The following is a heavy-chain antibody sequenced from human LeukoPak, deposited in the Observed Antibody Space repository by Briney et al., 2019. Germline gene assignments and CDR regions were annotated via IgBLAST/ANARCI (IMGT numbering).Heavy chain of an antibody. V-gene: IGHV3-74*01. D-gene: IGHD3-22*01. J-gene: IGHJ4*02. CDR3: ARAGYYYDSSGYYHHPFDY. Sequence: GGSLRLSCAASGFTFSGYWMHWVRQAPGKGLVWVSRINSDGSSTSYADSVKGRFTISRDNAKNTLYLQMNSLRAEDTAVYYCARAGYYYDSSGYYHHPFDYWGQGTLVTVSS. CDR1: GFTFSGYW. CDR2: INSDGSST.